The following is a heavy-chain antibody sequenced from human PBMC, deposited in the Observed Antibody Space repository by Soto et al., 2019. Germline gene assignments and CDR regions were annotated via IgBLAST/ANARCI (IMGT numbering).Heavy chain of an antibody. CDR2: ISSSSSYI. CDR3: ARDLWSLPNREQQLVPLLAPIDY. V-gene: IGHV3-21*01. Sequence: PGGSLRLSCAASGFTFSSYSMNWVRQAPGKGLEWVSSISSSSSYIYYADSVKGRFTISRDNAKNSLYLQMNSLRAEDTAVYYCARDLWSLPNREQQLVPLLAPIDYWGQGTLVTVSS. J-gene: IGHJ4*02. D-gene: IGHD6-13*01. CDR1: GFTFSSYS.